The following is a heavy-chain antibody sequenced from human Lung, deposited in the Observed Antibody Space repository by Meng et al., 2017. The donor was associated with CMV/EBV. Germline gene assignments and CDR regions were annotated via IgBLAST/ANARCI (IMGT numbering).Heavy chain of an antibody. V-gene: IGHV1-8*01. D-gene: IGHD6-19*01. CDR2: MNPNRGTT. CDR1: GYTFTSYD. Sequence: QGQLVQSGAEVKKPGASVKVSCKASGYTFTSYDINWVRQGTGQGLEWMGWMNPNRGTTGYAQKFQGRVTMTRNISKSTAYMDLSSLRSEDTAVYYCATGVADFEYWGQGTLVTVPS. CDR3: ATGVADFEY. J-gene: IGHJ4*02.